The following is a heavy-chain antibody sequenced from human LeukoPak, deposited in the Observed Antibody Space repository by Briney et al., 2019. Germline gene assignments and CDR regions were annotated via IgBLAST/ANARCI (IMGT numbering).Heavy chain of an antibody. Sequence: GASVKVSCKASGFTFTSSAVQWVRQARGQRLEWIGWIVVGSGNTNYAQKFLERVTITRDMSTSTAYMELSSLRSEDTAVYYCAAAAAGPQYYYYYYGMDVWGQGTTVTVSS. V-gene: IGHV1-58*01. CDR2: IVVGSGNT. CDR3: AAAAAGPQYYYYYYGMDV. CDR1: GFTFTSSA. D-gene: IGHD6-13*01. J-gene: IGHJ6*02.